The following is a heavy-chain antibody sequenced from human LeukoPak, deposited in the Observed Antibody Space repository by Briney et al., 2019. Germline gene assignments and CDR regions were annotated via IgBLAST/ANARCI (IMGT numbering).Heavy chain of an antibody. J-gene: IGHJ4*02. CDR2: IKSKTDGGTT. V-gene: IGHV3-15*01. Sequence: SWIRQPPGKGLEWVGRIKSKTDGGTTDYAAPVKGRFTISRDDSKNTLYLQMNSLKTEDTAVYYCAKDQGIAVVSYYFDYWGQGTLVTVSS. CDR3: AKDQGIAVVSYYFDY. D-gene: IGHD6-19*01.